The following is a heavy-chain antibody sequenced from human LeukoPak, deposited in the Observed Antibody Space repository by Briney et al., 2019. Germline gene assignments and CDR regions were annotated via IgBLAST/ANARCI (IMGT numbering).Heavy chain of an antibody. V-gene: IGHV1-18*01. J-gene: IGHJ4*02. CDR3: ASNLWAYCGVDCYFDY. CDR1: GYTFTSYG. D-gene: IGHD2-21*02. Sequence: ASVKVSCKASGYTFTSYGISWVRQAPGQGLEWMGWISAYNGNTNYAQKLQGRVTMTTDTSTSTAYMELRSLRSDDTAVYYCASNLWAYCGVDCYFDYWGQGTLVTVSS. CDR2: ISAYNGNT.